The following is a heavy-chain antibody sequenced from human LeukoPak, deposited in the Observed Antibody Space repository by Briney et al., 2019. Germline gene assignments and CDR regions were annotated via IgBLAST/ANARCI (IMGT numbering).Heavy chain of an antibody. CDR3: ARALRGYYYYYMDV. V-gene: IGHV3-20*04. Sequence: GGSLRFSCAASGFTFDDYGMSWVRQAPGKGLEWVSGINWNGGSTGYADSVKGRFTISRDNAKNSLYLQMNSLRAEDTALYYCARALRGYYYYYMDVWGKGTTDTVSS. CDR2: INWNGGST. CDR1: GFTFDDYG. J-gene: IGHJ6*03. D-gene: IGHD3-10*01.